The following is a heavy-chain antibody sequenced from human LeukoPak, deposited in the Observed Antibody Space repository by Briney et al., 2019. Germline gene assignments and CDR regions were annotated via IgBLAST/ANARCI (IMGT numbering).Heavy chain of an antibody. V-gene: IGHV3-64D*09. CDR2: ISTDGGST. Sequence: GGSLRLSCSASGFTFSNFPKHWVRQAPGKGLEYVSAISTDGGSTYYADSVKGRFTISSDNSKNTLSLQMGSLRVEDTAVYYCVKAILFGSVSYYADWGQGTLVTVSS. D-gene: IGHD3-22*01. CDR1: GFTFSNFP. J-gene: IGHJ4*02. CDR3: VKAILFGSVSYYAD.